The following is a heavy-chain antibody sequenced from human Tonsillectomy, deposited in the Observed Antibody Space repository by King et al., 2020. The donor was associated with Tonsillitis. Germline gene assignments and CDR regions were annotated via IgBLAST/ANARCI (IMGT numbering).Heavy chain of an antibody. CDR3: ATECSFGPARESYYKGDFDH. CDR1: GFTFNNAW. CDR2: IKSKTDGGTT. Sequence: VQLVESGGGLVKPGGSLRLSCAASGFTFNNAWMSWVRQAPGKGLEWFGRIKSKTDGGTTDYAAPVKGRFTISRDESKNTLYLKMNSLKTEDTAVYYCATECSFGPARESYYKGDFDHWGQGTLVTVSS. J-gene: IGHJ4*02. V-gene: IGHV3-15*01. D-gene: IGHD1-26*01.